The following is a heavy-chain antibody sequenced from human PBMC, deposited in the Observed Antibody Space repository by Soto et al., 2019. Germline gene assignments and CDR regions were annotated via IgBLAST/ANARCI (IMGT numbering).Heavy chain of an antibody. CDR1: GGSFSGYY. Sequence: PSETLSLTCAVYGGSFSGYYWSWIRQPPGKGLEWIGEINHSGSTNYNPSLKSRVTISVDTSKNQFSLKLSSVTAPDTAVYYCARLPKPGYYMDVWGKGTTVTVSS. CDR3: ARLPKPGYYMDV. V-gene: IGHV4-34*01. J-gene: IGHJ6*03. CDR2: INHSGST.